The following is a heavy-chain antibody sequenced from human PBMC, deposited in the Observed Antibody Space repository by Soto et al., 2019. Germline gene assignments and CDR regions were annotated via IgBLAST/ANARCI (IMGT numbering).Heavy chain of an antibody. CDR3: ARGLGRDYYYGMDV. CDR1: GFTFSSYA. J-gene: IGHJ6*02. D-gene: IGHD3-16*01. V-gene: IGHV3-30-3*01. Sequence: QVQLVESGGGVVQPGRSLRLSCAASGFTFSSYAMHWVRQAPGKGLEWVAVISYDGSNKYYADSVKGRFTISRDNSKNTLYLQMNSLGAEDTAVYYCARGLGRDYYYGMDVWGQGTTVTVSS. CDR2: ISYDGSNK.